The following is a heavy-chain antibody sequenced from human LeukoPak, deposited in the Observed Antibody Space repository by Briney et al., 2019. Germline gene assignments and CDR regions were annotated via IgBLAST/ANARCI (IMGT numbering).Heavy chain of an antibody. D-gene: IGHD3-10*01. V-gene: IGHV3-30*02. CDR3: AKAPPPGESTSFGAFDI. Sequence: TGGSLRLSCAASGFTFSSYGMHWVRQAPGKGLEWVAFIRYDGSNKYYADSVKGRFTISRDNSKNTLYLQMNSLRAEDTAVYYCAKAPPPGESTSFGAFDIWGQGTRVTLSS. CDR2: IRYDGSNK. CDR1: GFTFSSYG. J-gene: IGHJ3*02.